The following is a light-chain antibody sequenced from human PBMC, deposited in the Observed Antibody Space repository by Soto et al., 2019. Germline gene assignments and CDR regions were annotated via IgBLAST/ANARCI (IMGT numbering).Light chain of an antibody. CDR3: HQRQRWPRT. V-gene: IGKV3-11*01. Sequence: EIVLTQSPGTLSLSPGERATLSCRASQSVSRNYLAWYQQKPGQAPRLIIYEASNRAAGIPARFSGSGSGTDFTLTITSLEPEDFAFYYCHQRQRWPRTFGQGTKVDIK. J-gene: IGKJ1*01. CDR1: QSVSRNY. CDR2: EAS.